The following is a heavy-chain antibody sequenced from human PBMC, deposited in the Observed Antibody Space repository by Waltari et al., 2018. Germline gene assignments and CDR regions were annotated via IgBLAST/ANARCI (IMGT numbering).Heavy chain of an antibody. CDR3: ASGGARNGRHYFYYMDV. Sequence: QVQLQESGPGLVKPSQTLSLTCTVSGGSISSSVYYWSWIRQHPGKGLAWIGYIYYSGSTYYTPSLRSRITMSVDTSRNHFSLKLSSVTAADTAVYYCASGGARNGRHYFYYMDVWGIGTTVTVSS. CDR2: IYYSGST. D-gene: IGHD1-26*01. V-gene: IGHV4-31*03. J-gene: IGHJ6*03. CDR1: GGSISSSVYY.